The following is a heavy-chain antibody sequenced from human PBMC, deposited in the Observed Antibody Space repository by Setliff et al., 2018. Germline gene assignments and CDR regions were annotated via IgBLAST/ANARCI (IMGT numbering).Heavy chain of an antibody. Sequence: GASVKVSCKVSGNTLTHLSIHWVRQAPGEGLEWIGGFDPEEGERIYAQKFQGRVTIITDESTSTAFMQLSSLRSEDTAVYYCVREGVDSRSSTDYRYYMDVWGKGTTVTVSS. CDR3: VREGVDSRSSTDYRYYMDV. V-gene: IGHV1-24*01. CDR2: FDPEEGER. J-gene: IGHJ6*03. CDR1: GNTLTHLS. D-gene: IGHD3-22*01.